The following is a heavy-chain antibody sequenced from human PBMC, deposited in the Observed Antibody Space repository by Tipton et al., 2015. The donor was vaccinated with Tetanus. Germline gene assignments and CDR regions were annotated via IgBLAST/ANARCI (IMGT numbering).Heavy chain of an antibody. CDR1: GGSFSSSSYY. Sequence: GLVKPSETLSLTCAVYGGSFSSSSYYWGWIRQPPGKGLEWIGSIYYSGRTYYNPSLKSRVTISVDTSKNQFSLKLSSVTAADTAVYYCAREVGATPTRNWFDPWGQGTLVTVSS. J-gene: IGHJ5*02. CDR2: IYYSGRT. V-gene: IGHV4-39*02. CDR3: AREVGATPTRNWFDP. D-gene: IGHD1-26*01.